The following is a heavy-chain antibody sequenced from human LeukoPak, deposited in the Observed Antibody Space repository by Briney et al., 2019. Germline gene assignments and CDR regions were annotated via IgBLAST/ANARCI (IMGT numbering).Heavy chain of an antibody. V-gene: IGHV4-4*07. CDR1: GGSISSYY. Sequence: SETLSLTCTVSGGSISSYYWSWIRQPAGKGLEWIGRIYTSGSTNYNPSLKSRVTMSVDTSKNQFSLKLSSVTAADTAVYYCARDSLTGIVVVPAAHDAFDIWGQGTMVTVSS. J-gene: IGHJ3*02. CDR3: ARDSLTGIVVVPAAHDAFDI. CDR2: IYTSGST. D-gene: IGHD2-2*01.